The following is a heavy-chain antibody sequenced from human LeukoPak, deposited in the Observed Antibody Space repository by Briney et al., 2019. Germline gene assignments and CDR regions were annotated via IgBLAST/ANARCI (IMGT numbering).Heavy chain of an antibody. CDR1: GGSFSGYY. Sequence: SETLSLTCAVSGGSFSGYYWSWIRQPPGKGLEWIGEINHSGSTNYNPSLKSRVTISVDTSKNQFSLKLSSVTAADTAVYYCARVRRVYSSGWGYYYYGMDVWGQGTTVTVSS. CDR3: ARVRRVYSSGWGYYYYGMDV. D-gene: IGHD6-19*01. CDR2: INHSGST. V-gene: IGHV4-34*01. J-gene: IGHJ6*02.